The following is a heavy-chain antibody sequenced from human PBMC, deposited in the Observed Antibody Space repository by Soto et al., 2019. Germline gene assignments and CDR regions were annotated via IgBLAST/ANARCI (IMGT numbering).Heavy chain of an antibody. Sequence: PSETLSLTCAVYGGSFSGYYWSWIRQPPGKGLEWIGEINHSGSTNYNPSLKSRVTISVDTSKNQFSLKLSSVTAADTAVHYCARLVYYGSGSYSRNYHYYYMDVWGKGTTVTVSS. CDR3: ARLVYYGSGSYSRNYHYYYMDV. D-gene: IGHD3-10*01. CDR1: GGSFSGYY. CDR2: INHSGST. V-gene: IGHV4-34*01. J-gene: IGHJ6*03.